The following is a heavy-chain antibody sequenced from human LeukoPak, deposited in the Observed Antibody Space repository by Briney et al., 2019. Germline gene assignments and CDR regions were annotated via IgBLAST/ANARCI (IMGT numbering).Heavy chain of an antibody. V-gene: IGHV1-8*01. CDR2: MNPSSGNT. CDR3: ARDQYGSGSYQNWFDP. D-gene: IGHD3-10*01. Sequence: ASVKVSCKASGYTFTSYDINWVRQATGQGLEWMGWMNPSSGNTGYAQKFQGRVTMTRNTSISTAYMELSSLRSEDTAVYYCARDQYGSGSYQNWFDPWGQGTLVTVSS. CDR1: GYTFTSYD. J-gene: IGHJ5*02.